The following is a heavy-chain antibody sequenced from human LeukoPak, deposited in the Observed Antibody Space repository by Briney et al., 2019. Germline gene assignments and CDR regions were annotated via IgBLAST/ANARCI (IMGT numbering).Heavy chain of an antibody. D-gene: IGHD3-3*01. J-gene: IGHJ6*03. CDR3: ARDTSYYDFWRGAGYYYMDV. CDR1: GGSISSNY. CDR2: IYYSGST. Sequence: SETLSLTCTVSGGSISSNYWSWIRQPPGKGLEWIGYIYYSGSTNYNPSLKSRVTISVDTSKNQFSLKLSSVTAADTAVYYCARDTSYYDFWRGAGYYYMDVWGKGTTVTVSS. V-gene: IGHV4-59*01.